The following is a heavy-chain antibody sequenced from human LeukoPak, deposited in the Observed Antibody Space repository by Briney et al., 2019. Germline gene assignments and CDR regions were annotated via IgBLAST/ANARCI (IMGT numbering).Heavy chain of an antibody. V-gene: IGHV3-30*18. J-gene: IGHJ4*02. D-gene: IGHD6-13*01. CDR2: ISYDGRNK. CDR3: AKGAVSSWYGSTFDY. Sequence: GRSLRLSCAASGFTFSSYGMHWVRQAPGKGLEWVAVISYDGRNKYYADSVKGRFTISRDNSKNTLYLQMNSLRAEDTAVYYCAKGAVSSWYGSTFDYWGQGTLVTVSS. CDR1: GFTFSSYG.